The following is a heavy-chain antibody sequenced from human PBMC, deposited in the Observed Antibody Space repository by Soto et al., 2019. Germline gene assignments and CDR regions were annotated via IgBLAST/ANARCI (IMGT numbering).Heavy chain of an antibody. J-gene: IGHJ4*02. D-gene: IGHD3-10*01. V-gene: IGHV4-34*01. CDR3: ARPKGSNYYFDY. CDR1: GGSFSGYY. Sequence: SETLSLTCAVYGGSFSGYYWSWIRQPPGKGLEWIGEINHSGSTNYNPSLKSRVTISVDTSKNQFSLKLSSVTAADTAVYYCARPKGSNYYFDYWGQGTLVTVS. CDR2: INHSGST.